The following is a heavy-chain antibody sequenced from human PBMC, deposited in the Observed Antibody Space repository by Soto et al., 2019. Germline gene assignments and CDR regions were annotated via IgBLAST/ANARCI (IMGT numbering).Heavy chain of an antibody. CDR2: IFYSGST. J-gene: IGHJ3*02. V-gene: IGHV4-39*01. Sequence: QLQLQESGPGLVKPSETLSLTCTVSGDSISSSSYYWGWIRQPPGKGLEWIGSIFYSGSTYYNPSLKSRVPISVDTSKNQFSLKLSSVTAADTAVYYCARPSLLTSLGGSCYSCAFDIWGQGTMVTVSS. CDR3: ARPSLLTSLGGSCYSCAFDI. D-gene: IGHD2-15*01. CDR1: GDSISSSSYY.